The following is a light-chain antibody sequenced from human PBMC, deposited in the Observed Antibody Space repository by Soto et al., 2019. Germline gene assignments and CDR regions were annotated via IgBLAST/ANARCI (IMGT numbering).Light chain of an antibody. J-gene: IGKJ1*01. CDR1: QNLGTLY. CDR2: SAS. CDR3: QQYAGSPRT. V-gene: IGKV3-20*01. Sequence: ENGLTPSPGTLSLSPGERGTLSRRASQNLGTLYLAWFQQKSGQAPRLLIYSASRRATGIPDRFTGSGSGTDFTLTINRVEPEDFAVYFCQQYAGSPRTFGQGTKVDI.